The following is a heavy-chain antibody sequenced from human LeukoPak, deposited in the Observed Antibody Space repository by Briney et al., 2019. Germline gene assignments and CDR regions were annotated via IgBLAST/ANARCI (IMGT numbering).Heavy chain of an antibody. CDR2: ISSSSSYI. CDR3: AKLTSGWVVAAFDF. Sequence: GGSLRLSCAASGFTFSSYSMNWVRQAPGKGLEWVSSISSSSSYIYYADSVKGRFTISRDNAKNSLYLQMNSLRAEDTAVYYCAKLTSGWVVAAFDFWGQGTLVSVSS. V-gene: IGHV3-21*01. D-gene: IGHD5-12*01. CDR1: GFTFSSYS. J-gene: IGHJ4*02.